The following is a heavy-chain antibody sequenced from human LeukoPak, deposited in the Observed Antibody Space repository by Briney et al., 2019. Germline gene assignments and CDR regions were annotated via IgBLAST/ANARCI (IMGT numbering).Heavy chain of an antibody. D-gene: IGHD3-22*01. CDR2: INPNSGGT. CDR1: GYTFTCYY. J-gene: IGHJ4*02. Sequence: ASVKVSCKASGYTFTCYYMHWVRQAPGQGLEWMGWINPNSGGTNYAQKFQGRVTMTRDTSISTAYMELSRLRSDDTAVYYCARAPSLNYYDSSGRAFDYWGQGTLVTVSS. V-gene: IGHV1-2*02. CDR3: ARAPSLNYYDSSGRAFDY.